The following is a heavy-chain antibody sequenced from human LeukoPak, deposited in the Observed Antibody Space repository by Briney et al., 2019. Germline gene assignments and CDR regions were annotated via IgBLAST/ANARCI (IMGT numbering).Heavy chain of an antibody. CDR1: GFTFSNSW. D-gene: IGHD1-7*01. CDR2: IKCDGSEK. J-gene: IGHJ6*03. CDR3: XRDALQLELSPFYYMDV. V-gene: IGHV3-52*01. Sequence: PGGSLRLSCAASGFTFSNSWMHWVCQAPEKGLEWVADIKCDGSEKYYVDSVKGRLTISRDNAKNSLYLQVNSLRAEDMTVYYCXRDALQLELSPFYYMDVWGKGTTVTVSS.